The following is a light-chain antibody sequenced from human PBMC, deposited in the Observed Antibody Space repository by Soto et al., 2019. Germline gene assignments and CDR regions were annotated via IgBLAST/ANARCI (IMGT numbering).Light chain of an antibody. CDR2: KAS. CDR1: QSISTW. CDR3: QQYNSYSPP. Sequence: IPPNHSTSTLSASVGDRVTITFRASQSISTWLAWYQQEPGKAPKLLIHKASSLQSGVPSRFSGSGSGTDFTLTISSLHPDDFATYYCQQYNSYSPPFGQGTMVDI. V-gene: IGKV1-5*03. J-gene: IGKJ1*01.